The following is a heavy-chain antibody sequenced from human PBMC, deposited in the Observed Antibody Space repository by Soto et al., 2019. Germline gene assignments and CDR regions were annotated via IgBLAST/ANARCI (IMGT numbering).Heavy chain of an antibody. CDR1: GGSISSGDYY. D-gene: IGHD5-18*01. Sequence: SETLSLTCTVSGGSISSGDYYWSWIRQPPVKGLEWIGYIYYSGSTYYNPSLKSRVTISVDTSKNQFSLKLSSVTAADTAVYYCAGQREYLDTAMVSIWIDPWGQGTLVTAPQ. J-gene: IGHJ5*02. CDR2: IYYSGST. CDR3: AGQREYLDTAMVSIWIDP. V-gene: IGHV4-30-4*01.